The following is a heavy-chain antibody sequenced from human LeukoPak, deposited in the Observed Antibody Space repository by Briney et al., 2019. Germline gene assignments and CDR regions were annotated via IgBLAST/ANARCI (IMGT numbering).Heavy chain of an antibody. CDR1: GFTFSYCW. CDR3: ARDVVFDY. V-gene: IGHV3-7*01. CDR2: IKQDGREI. J-gene: IGHJ4*02. D-gene: IGHD2-21*01. Sequence: PGGSLRLSCEASGFTFSYCWMTWVRQAPGKGLEWVANIKQDGREIYYADSVKGRFSISRDSAQTSLYLQMNSLRAEDTAVYYCARDVVFDYWGQGTLVSVSS.